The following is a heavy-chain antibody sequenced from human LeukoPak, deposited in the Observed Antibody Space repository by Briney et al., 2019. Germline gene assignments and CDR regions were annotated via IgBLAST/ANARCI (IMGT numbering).Heavy chain of an antibody. V-gene: IGHV3-23*01. CDR2: ISGSGGST. CDR1: GLTFSSYA. Sequence: PGGSLRLSCAASGLTFSSYAMSWVRQAPGKGLEWVSAISGSGGSTYYADSVKGRFTISRDNSKSTLYLQMNSLRAEDTAVYYCAKPYYYYGSGSYYYWGQGTLVTVSS. CDR3: AKPYYYYGSGSYYY. D-gene: IGHD3-10*01. J-gene: IGHJ4*02.